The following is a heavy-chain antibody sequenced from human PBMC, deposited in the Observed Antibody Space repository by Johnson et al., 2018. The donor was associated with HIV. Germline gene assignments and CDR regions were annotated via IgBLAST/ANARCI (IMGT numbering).Heavy chain of an antibody. CDR2: IYSGGST. CDR3: ARGGDGSQRGGHNHLWLFAFDI. J-gene: IGHJ3*02. V-gene: IGHV3-66*01. CDR1: GFSVSNNY. D-gene: IGHD2-21*01. Sequence: VQLVESGGTVVRPGGSLRLSCGASGFSVSNNYMNCVRQAPGKGLEWVSVIYSGGSTYYADSVRGRFTISRDNSRNTLYLQLNRPRAEDTAVYYCARGGDGSQRGGHNHLWLFAFDIWGQGTMVTVSS.